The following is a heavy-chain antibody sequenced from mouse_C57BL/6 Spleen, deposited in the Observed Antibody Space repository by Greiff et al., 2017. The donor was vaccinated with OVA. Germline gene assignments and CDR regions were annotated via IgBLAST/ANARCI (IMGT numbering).Heavy chain of an antibody. CDR1: GFSLTSYG. V-gene: IGHV2-5*01. CDR2: IWRGGST. Sequence: QVQLKESGPGLVQPSQSLSITCTASGFSLTSYGVHWVRQSPGKGLEWLGVIWRGGSTDYNAAFMSRLSITKNKSKSQVFFKMNSLQADDTAIYYCAKNYYGSSYAMDYWGQGTSVTVSS. J-gene: IGHJ4*01. CDR3: AKNYYGSSYAMDY. D-gene: IGHD1-1*01.